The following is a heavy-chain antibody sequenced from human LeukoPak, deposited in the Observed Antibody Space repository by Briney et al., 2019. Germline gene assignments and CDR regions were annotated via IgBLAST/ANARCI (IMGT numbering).Heavy chain of an antibody. Sequence: GGSLRLSCAASGFTFSDYYMTWIRQAPGKGLEWASYISGNGNDKYYADSVKGRFTISRDNAKNSLYLQMNSLRVEDTAVYYCANSPSSVAGILGCWGQGTLVTVSS. V-gene: IGHV3-11*04. J-gene: IGHJ4*02. D-gene: IGHD6-19*01. CDR2: ISGNGNDK. CDR3: ANSPSSVAGILGC. CDR1: GFTFSDYY.